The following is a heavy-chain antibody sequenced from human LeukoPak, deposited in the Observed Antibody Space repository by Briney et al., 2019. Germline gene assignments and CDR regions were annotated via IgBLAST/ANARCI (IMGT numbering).Heavy chain of an antibody. CDR2: MSYDGSNK. J-gene: IGHJ4*02. V-gene: IGHV3-30*03. CDR1: ELSFSSYG. CDR3: ARDGDKGGVGYYFDY. D-gene: IGHD3-10*01. Sequence: GGSLRLSCVASELSFSSYGMNWVRQAPGKGLEWVAVMSYDGSNKYYADSVKGRFTISRDNSKNTLYLQMNSLRAEDTAAYYCARDGDKGGVGYYFDYWGQGTLVTVSS.